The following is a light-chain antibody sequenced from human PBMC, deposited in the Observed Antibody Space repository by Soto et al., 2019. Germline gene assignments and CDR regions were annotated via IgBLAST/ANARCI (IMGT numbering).Light chain of an antibody. CDR2: AAS. Sequence: DIQMTQYPSSLSASVGDRVTITCRASQSISSYLNWYQHKQGKAPKFLIYAASNLQSGVPSRFSGSGSGTDFTLTISSLQPEDFATYYCQQSYSTPYTFGQGTKLEIK. CDR1: QSISSY. V-gene: IGKV1-39*01. CDR3: QQSYSTPYT. J-gene: IGKJ2*01.